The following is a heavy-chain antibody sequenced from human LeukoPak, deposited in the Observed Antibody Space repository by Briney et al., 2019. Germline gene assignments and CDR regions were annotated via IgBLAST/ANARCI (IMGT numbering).Heavy chain of an antibody. D-gene: IGHD3-3*01. J-gene: IGHJ4*02. V-gene: IGHV4-59*08. CDR1: GGSISSYY. CDR2: IYYSGST. Sequence: SETLSLTCTVSGGSISSYYWSWIRQPPGKGLEWIGYIYYSGSTNYNPSLKSRVTISVDTSKIQFSLKLSSVTAADTAVYYCARISDPYYFDYWGQGTLVTVSS. CDR3: ARISDPYYFDY.